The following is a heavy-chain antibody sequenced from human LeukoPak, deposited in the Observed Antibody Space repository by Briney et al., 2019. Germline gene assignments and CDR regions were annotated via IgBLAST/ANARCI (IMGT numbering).Heavy chain of an antibody. J-gene: IGHJ4*02. Sequence: PGGSLRLSCAASGFTFSIYAMSWVRQAPGKGLEWVSGISGNGGNTYYADSVRGRFTISRDNSKNTLYLQMNSLRAEDTAVYYCARTVARGPIDYWGQGTLVTVSS. CDR1: GFTFSIYA. CDR2: ISGNGGNT. D-gene: IGHD6-19*01. V-gene: IGHV3-23*01. CDR3: ARTVARGPIDY.